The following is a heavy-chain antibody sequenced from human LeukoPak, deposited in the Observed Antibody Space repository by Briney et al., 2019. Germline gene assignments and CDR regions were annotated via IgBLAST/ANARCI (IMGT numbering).Heavy chain of an antibody. D-gene: IGHD2-15*01. J-gene: IGHJ5*02. CDR2: IYYSGST. V-gene: IGHV4-59*01. CDR1: GGSISSYY. CDR3: ARDLVGYCSGGSCYSENWFDP. Sequence: SETLSLTCTVSGGSISSYYWSWIRQPPGKGLEWIGYIYYSGSTNYNPSLKSRVTISVDTSKNQFSLKLSSVTAADTAVYYCARDLVGYCSGGSCYSENWFDPWGQGTLVTVSS.